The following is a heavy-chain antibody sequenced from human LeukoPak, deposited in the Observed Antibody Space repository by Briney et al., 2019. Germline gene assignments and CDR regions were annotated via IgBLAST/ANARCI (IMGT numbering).Heavy chain of an antibody. D-gene: IGHD1-1*01. CDR1: GGTCGDYG. V-gene: IGHV3-20*04. Sequence: PGGSLRLSCVASGGTCGDYGMSWVRQPPGKGLEWVSGINWDGTNTHYADSVKGRFTIARDNAENSLYLQMNSLTDADTAFYCVKDLSSNWLSFDYWGRGTLVTVSS. J-gene: IGHJ4*02. CDR2: INWDGTNT. CDR3: KDLSSNWLSFDY.